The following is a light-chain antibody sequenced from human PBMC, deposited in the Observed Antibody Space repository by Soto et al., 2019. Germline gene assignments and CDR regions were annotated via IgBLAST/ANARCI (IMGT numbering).Light chain of an antibody. V-gene: IGKV1-5*03. CDR2: KAS. CDR1: QTISSW. Sequence: QLTPSPATLSGSVGDRVTIACRASQTISSWLAWYQQKPGKAPKLLIYKASTLKSGVPSRFSGSESGTEFTLTISSLQSEDFAVYYCQQYNDWPFTFGPGTKVDIK. J-gene: IGKJ3*01. CDR3: QQYNDWPFT.